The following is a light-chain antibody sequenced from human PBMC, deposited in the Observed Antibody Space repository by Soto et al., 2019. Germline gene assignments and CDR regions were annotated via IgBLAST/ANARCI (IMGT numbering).Light chain of an antibody. J-gene: IGKJ1*01. CDR3: HQSGSSPWT. Sequence: EIVLTQSPGTLSLSLGARATLSCRASQSISSTYLAWYQQKPGQAPRLLIYGASNRATGIPDRFSGSGSGTDFSLTISRLEPEDSAVYFCHQSGSSPWTFGQGTKVEIK. V-gene: IGKV3-20*01. CDR2: GAS. CDR1: QSISSTY.